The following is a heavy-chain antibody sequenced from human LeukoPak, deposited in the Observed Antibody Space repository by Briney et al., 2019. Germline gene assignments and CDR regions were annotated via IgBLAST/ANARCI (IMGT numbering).Heavy chain of an antibody. D-gene: IGHD6-19*01. J-gene: IGHJ4*02. V-gene: IGHV3-64*01. CDR1: GFTFSSYA. Sequence: GESLRLSCAASGFTFSSYAMSWVRQAPGKGLEYVSAISSNGGSTYYANSVKGRFTISRDNSKNTLYLQMGSLRAEDMAVYYCAREGYSSGWYYFDYWGQGTLVTVSS. CDR3: AREGYSSGWYYFDY. CDR2: ISSNGGST.